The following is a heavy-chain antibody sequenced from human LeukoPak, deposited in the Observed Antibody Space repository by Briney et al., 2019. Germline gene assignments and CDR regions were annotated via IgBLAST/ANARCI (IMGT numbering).Heavy chain of an antibody. CDR2: IYYSGST. D-gene: IGHD6-19*01. Sequence: PSETLSLTCAVSGGSISDYYWSWIRQPPGKGLEWIGYIYYSGSTSYNPSLKSRVTMSIDTSKNQFSLKLSSVTAADTAVYYCAREQWLVHYFDYWGQGSLVAVSS. CDR1: GGSISDYY. CDR3: AREQWLVHYFDY. J-gene: IGHJ4*02. V-gene: IGHV4-59*01.